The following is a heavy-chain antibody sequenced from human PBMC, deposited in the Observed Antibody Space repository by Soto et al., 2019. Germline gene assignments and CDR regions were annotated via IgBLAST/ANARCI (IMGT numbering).Heavy chain of an antibody. D-gene: IGHD2-15*01. CDR1: GGTFSSYA. J-gene: IGHJ4*02. CDR3: ARESRYCSGGSCYFLPGIDY. CDR2: IIPIFGTA. Sequence: QVQLVQSGAEVKKPGSSVKVSCKASGGTFSSYAISWVRQAPGQGLEWMGGIIPIFGTANYAQKFQGRVTNPADESTSTASMELSSLRSEDTAMYYCARESRYCSGGSCYFLPGIDYWGQGTLVTVSS. V-gene: IGHV1-69*12.